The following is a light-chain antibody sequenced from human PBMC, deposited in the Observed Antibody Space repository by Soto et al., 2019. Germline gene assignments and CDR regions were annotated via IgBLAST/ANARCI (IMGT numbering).Light chain of an antibody. J-gene: IGLJ1*01. Sequence: QASLTHSPSSSGSPGQSGTISCTGTSSDVGGYNYVSWYQQHPGKAPKLMIYEVSERPSGVPDRFSGSKSSNTASLTVSGLQAEDEADYYCSSYAGSNNFVFGTGTKVTVL. V-gene: IGLV2-8*01. CDR3: SSYAGSNNFV. CDR1: SSDVGGYNY. CDR2: EVS.